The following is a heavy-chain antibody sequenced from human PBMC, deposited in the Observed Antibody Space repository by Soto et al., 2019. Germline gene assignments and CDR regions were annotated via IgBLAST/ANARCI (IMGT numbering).Heavy chain of an antibody. V-gene: IGHV1-18*01. J-gene: IGHJ3*02. D-gene: IGHD2-2*01. CDR3: ARDLPFYCSSTSCRTSAFDI. CDR1: VYTFSVYG. Sequence: GASVKVSWKGSVYTFSVYGVSCGRQAPGQGLEWMGWISAYNGNTNYAQKLQGRVTMTTDTSTSTAYMELRSLRSDDTAVYYCARDLPFYCSSTSCRTSAFDIWGQGTMVTVSS. CDR2: ISAYNGNT.